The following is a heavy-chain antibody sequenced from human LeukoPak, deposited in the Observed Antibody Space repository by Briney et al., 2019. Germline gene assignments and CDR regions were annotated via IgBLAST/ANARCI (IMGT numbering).Heavy chain of an antibody. V-gene: IGHV3-48*02. CDR1: GFTFSSYS. D-gene: IGHD2-21*02. CDR2: ISSSSSTI. Sequence: PGGSLRLSCAASGFTFSSYSMNWVRQAPGKGLEWVSYISSSSSTIYYADSVKGRFTISRGNSKNSLYLQMNSLRDEDTAVYYCARVSVVPAIPFDYWGQGTLVTVSS. J-gene: IGHJ4*02. CDR3: ARVSVVPAIPFDY.